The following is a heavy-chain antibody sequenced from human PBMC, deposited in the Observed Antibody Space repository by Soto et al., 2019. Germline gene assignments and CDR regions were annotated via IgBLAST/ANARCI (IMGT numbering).Heavy chain of an antibody. CDR2: LGAARDP. Sequence: EVQLVESGGGSVQPGESLRLSCAASGFSFRDYDMHWVRQRKGKGLEWVSALGAARDPYYVGSVKGRFSVSRDNAQNSLFLHMNNLRVDDTDVYFCARAYLGRLPRRADYYYAMDVWGRGTTVTVSS. V-gene: IGHV3-13*05. J-gene: IGHJ6*02. D-gene: IGHD1-26*01. CDR1: GFSFRDYD. CDR3: ARAYLGRLPRRADYYYAMDV.